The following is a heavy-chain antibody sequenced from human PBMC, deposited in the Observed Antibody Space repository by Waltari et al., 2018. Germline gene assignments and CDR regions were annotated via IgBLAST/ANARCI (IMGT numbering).Heavy chain of an antibody. CDR3: AKTSSSETVYYFDY. CDR1: GGSISSSY. Sequence: QVQLQESGPGLVKPSETLSLTCTVSGGSISSSYWSWIRQPPGKGLEWIGYIYYSGSTNYNPSLKSRVTISVDTSKNQFSLKLSSVTAADTAVYYCAKTSSSETVYYFDYWGQGTLVTVSS. V-gene: IGHV4-59*01. CDR2: IYYSGST. D-gene: IGHD6-6*01. J-gene: IGHJ4*02.